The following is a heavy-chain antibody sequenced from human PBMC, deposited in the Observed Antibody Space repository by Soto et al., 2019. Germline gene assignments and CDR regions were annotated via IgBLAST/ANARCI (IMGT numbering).Heavy chain of an antibody. D-gene: IGHD6-19*01. CDR1: GFTFSSYS. J-gene: IGHJ5*02. V-gene: IGHV3-21*01. CDR2: ISSSSSYI. CDR3: AASSGWYQWGFDP. Sequence: GGSLRLSCAASGFTFSSYSMNWVRQAPGKGLEWVSSISSSSSYIYYADSVKGRFTISRDNAKNSLYLQMNSLRAEDTAVYYCAASSGWYQWGFDPWGQGTLVTVSS.